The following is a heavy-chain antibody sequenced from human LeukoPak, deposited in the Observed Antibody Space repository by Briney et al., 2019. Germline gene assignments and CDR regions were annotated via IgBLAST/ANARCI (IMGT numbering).Heavy chain of an antibody. CDR2: ISETGTII. V-gene: IGHV3-48*04. J-gene: IGHJ4*02. Sequence: GGSLRLSCAASGFTFSTYRMSWVRQTPGKGLEWLSYISETGTIIYYADSVKGRFTISRDSAKNSLYLQMNSLRAEDTALYYCAKGSSSWTHANFDYWGQGTLVTVSS. CDR1: GFTFSTYR. CDR3: AKGSSSWTHANFDY. D-gene: IGHD6-13*01.